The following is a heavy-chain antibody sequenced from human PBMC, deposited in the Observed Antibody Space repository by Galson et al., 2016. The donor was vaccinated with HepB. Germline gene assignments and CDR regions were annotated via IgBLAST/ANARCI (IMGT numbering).Heavy chain of an antibody. CDR3: TRDVIRGVIRFYH. CDR2: ISGSGTYI. J-gene: IGHJ4*02. Sequence: SLRLSCAASGFTFSGYYMSWIRQAPGKGLEWISYISGSGTYIDYADSVKGRFTISRDNANTSLYLQMHSRTVEYTAVYYCTRDVIRGVIRFYHGGQGTLDAVSS. CDR1: GFTFSGYY. V-gene: IGHV3-11*06. D-gene: IGHD3-10*01.